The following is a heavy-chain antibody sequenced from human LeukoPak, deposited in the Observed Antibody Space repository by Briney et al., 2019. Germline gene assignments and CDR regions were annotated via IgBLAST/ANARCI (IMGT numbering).Heavy chain of an antibody. CDR3: AKDGAGSQSYCSSTSCYVDY. D-gene: IGHD2-2*01. CDR2: ISSSGSYI. J-gene: IGHJ4*02. CDR1: AFTFSNYS. Sequence: GGSLRLSCAVSAFTFSNYSMTWVRQAPGRGLEWVSYISSSGSYIYYADSVKGRFTISRDNAKNSMYLQMNSLRAEDTAVYYCAKDGAGSQSYCSSTSCYVDYWGQGTLVTVSS. V-gene: IGHV3-21*04.